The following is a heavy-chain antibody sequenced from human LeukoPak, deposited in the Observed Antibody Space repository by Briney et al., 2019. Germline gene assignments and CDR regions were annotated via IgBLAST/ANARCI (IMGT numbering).Heavy chain of an antibody. CDR2: IYTSGST. D-gene: IGHD6-19*01. CDR1: GGSISSGSYY. CDR3: ARTLHGSGWCPFDY. Sequence: SQTLSLTCTVSGGSISSGSYYWSWIRQPAGKGLEWIGRIYTSGSTNYNPSLKSRVTISVDTSKNQFSLKLSSVTAADTAVYFCARTLHGSGWCPFDYWGQGSLVTVSS. V-gene: IGHV4-61*02. J-gene: IGHJ4*02.